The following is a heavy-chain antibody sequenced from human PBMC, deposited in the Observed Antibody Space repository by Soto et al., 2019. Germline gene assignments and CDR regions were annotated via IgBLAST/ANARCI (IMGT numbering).Heavy chain of an antibody. V-gene: IGHV3-23*01. Sequence: GGSLRLSCAASGFTFSSYAMSWVRQAPGKGLEWVSAISGSGGSTYYADSVKGRFTISRDNSKNTLYLQMNSLRAEDTAVYYCAKSRSIAAAGDYFFDYWGQGTLVTVSS. CDR3: AKSRSIAAAGDYFFDY. CDR2: ISGSGGST. D-gene: IGHD6-13*01. J-gene: IGHJ4*02. CDR1: GFTFSSYA.